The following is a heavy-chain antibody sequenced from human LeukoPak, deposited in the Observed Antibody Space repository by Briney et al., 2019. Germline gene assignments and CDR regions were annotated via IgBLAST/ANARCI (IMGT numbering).Heavy chain of an antibody. V-gene: IGHV3-66*01. Sequence: PGGSLRLSCAASGFTVSSNYMSWVRQAPGKGLEWVSVIYSGGSTYYADSVKGRFTISRDNSKNTLYLQMNSLRAEDTAVYYCARGMDRDYGGNSVGPAAFDIWGQGTMVTVSS. D-gene: IGHD4-23*01. CDR1: GFTVSSNY. CDR3: ARGMDRDYGGNSVGPAAFDI. CDR2: IYSGGST. J-gene: IGHJ3*02.